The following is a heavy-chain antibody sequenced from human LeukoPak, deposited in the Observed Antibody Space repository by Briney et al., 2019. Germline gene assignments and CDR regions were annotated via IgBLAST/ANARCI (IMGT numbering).Heavy chain of an antibody. J-gene: IGHJ5*02. D-gene: IGHD2-2*02. Sequence: GESLKISCKASGYYFPTFWIGWVRQMPGKGLEWMGIIYPDDSNTRYSPSFQGQVTISADKSISTAYLQWSSLKASDTAMYYCARRPYCSSTSCYNGWFDPWGQGTLVTVSS. CDR2: IYPDDSNT. V-gene: IGHV5-51*01. CDR3: ARRPYCSSTSCYNGWFDP. CDR1: GYYFPTFW.